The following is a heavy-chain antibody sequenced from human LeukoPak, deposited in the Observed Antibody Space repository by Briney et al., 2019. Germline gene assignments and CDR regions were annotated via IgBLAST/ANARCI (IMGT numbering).Heavy chain of an antibody. CDR3: AREYSSGWHDAFDI. J-gene: IGHJ3*02. CDR2: ISSNGGST. Sequence: SGGSLRLSCAASGFTFSSYAMHRVRQAPGKGLEYVSAISSNGGSTYYANSVKGRFTISRDNSKNTLYLQMGSLRAEDMAVYYCAREYSSGWHDAFDIWGQGTMVTVSS. D-gene: IGHD6-19*01. CDR1: GFTFSSYA. V-gene: IGHV3-64*01.